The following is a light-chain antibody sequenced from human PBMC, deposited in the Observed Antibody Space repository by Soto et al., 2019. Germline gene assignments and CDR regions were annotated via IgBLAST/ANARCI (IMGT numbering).Light chain of an antibody. CDR2: TAS. V-gene: IGKV1-9*01. J-gene: IGKJ4*01. CDR1: QGINSY. CDR3: QQRSNWPSLT. Sequence: DIQLTQSPSFLSASVGDRVTVTCRASQGINSYLAWYQQKPGKAPKLLIYTASTLQSGVPSRFSGSGSGTEFTLTISSLEPEDFAVYYCQQRSNWPSLTFGGGTKVDIK.